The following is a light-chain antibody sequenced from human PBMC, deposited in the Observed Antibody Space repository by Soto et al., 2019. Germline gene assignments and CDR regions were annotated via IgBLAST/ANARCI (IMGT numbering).Light chain of an antibody. V-gene: IGKV3-15*01. CDR1: QSVSNN. Sequence: EIRMTQSQGTLSVSPGGRATLSCRASQSVSNNVACYQQQPGQAPRLLIYYESTRDSRLPARFSGSGSGTDFTLTITSLQSEDFALYYFQQYNALPPITFGQETRLEI. CDR2: YES. J-gene: IGKJ5*01. CDR3: QQYNALPPIT.